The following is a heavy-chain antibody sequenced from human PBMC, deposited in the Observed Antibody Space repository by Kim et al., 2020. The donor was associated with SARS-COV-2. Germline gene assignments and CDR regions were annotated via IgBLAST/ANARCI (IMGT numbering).Heavy chain of an antibody. CDR3: ASLRLDYGDYYDYYYGMDV. J-gene: IGHJ6*02. CDR1: GYSISSGYY. V-gene: IGHV4-38-2*02. CDR2: IYHSGST. Sequence: SETLSLTCTVSGYSISSGYYWGWIRQPPGKGLEWIGSIYHSGSTYYNPSLKSRVTISVDTSKNQFSLKLSSVTAADTAVYYCASLRLDYGDYYDYYYGMDVWGQGTTVTVSS. D-gene: IGHD4-17*01.